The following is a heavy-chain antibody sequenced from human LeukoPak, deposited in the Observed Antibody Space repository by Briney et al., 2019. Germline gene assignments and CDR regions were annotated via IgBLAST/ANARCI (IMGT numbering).Heavy chain of an antibody. V-gene: IGHV3-23*01. CDR1: GFIFSSYA. CDR3: AKQHGTFDS. Sequence: GGSLRLSCAASGFIFSSYAMSWVRQAPGKGREWFSHISASGSTLYYADSVKGRFTISRDNSKTTLNLKMNSLRAEDTALYYCAKQHGTFDSWGQGTLVTVSS. D-gene: IGHD1-26*01. CDR2: ISASGSTL. J-gene: IGHJ4*02.